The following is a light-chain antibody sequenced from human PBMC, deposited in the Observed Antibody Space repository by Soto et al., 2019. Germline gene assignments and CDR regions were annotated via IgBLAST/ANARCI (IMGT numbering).Light chain of an antibody. CDR3: GTWDSRLSAVV. V-gene: IGLV1-51*01. J-gene: IGLJ2*01. CDR1: SSNIGNNY. CDR2: DNN. Sequence: QSVLTQPPSLSAAPGQTVTISCSGSSSNIGNNYVSWYQQLPGTAPKLLIYDNNKPTSGIPDRFSGSKSGTSATLGITGLQTGDEADYYCGTWDSRLSAVVFGGGTKLTVL.